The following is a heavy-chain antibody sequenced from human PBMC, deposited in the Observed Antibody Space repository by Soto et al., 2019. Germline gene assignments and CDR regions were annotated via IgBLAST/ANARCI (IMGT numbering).Heavy chain of an antibody. Sequence: PSATLSLTCAVSSYHVISGSYYWRWIRQPPRERLEWIGYIYYSGSTNYNPSLKSRVTISVDTSKNQFSLKLSSVTAADTAVYYCARDRGAALDYYYYYGMDVWGQGTTVTVSS. CDR3: ARDRGAALDYYYYYGMDV. V-gene: IGHV4-61*01. D-gene: IGHD6-13*01. CDR2: IYYSGST. J-gene: IGHJ6*02. CDR1: SYHVISGSYY.